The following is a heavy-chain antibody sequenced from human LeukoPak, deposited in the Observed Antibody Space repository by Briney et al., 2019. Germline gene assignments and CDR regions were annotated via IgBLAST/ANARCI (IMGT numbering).Heavy chain of an antibody. CDR1: GGSFSGYY. CDR3: AKDSYDSSGYYPSDY. J-gene: IGHJ4*02. D-gene: IGHD3-22*01. CDR2: IRGSGGST. Sequence: ETLSLTCAVYGGSFSGYYWSWVRQAPGKGLEWVSAIRGSGGSTYYADSVKGRFTISRDNSKNTLYLQMNSLRAEDTAVYYCAKDSYDSSGYYPSDYWGQGTLVTVSS. V-gene: IGHV3-23*01.